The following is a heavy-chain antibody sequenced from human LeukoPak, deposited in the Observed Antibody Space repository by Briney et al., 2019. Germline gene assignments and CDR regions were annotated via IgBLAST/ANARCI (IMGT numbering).Heavy chain of an antibody. CDR3: AKTHSSSWGIPDS. Sequence: GGSLRLSCAASGFTFSSYGMHWVRQAPGKGLEWVAVIWYDGSNKYYADSVKGRFTISRDNSQNTLYLQMNSLRTEDTGICYCAKTHSSSWGIPDSWGQGTLVTVSS. D-gene: IGHD6-6*01. CDR2: IWYDGSNK. CDR1: GFTFSSYG. J-gene: IGHJ4*02. V-gene: IGHV3-30*02.